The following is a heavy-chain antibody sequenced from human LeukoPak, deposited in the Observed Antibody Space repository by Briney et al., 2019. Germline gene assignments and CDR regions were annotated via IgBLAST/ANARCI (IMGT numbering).Heavy chain of an antibody. CDR3: ARGPPIDY. CDR1: GFTFSTYS. CDR2: ISGSSSYI. Sequence: PGGSLRLSCAASGFTFSTYSMNWVRQAPGKGLEWVSSISGSSSYIYYADSVKGRFTISRDNAKNSLYLQMNTLRAEDTAVYYCARGPPIDYWGQGILVTVSS. V-gene: IGHV3-21*01. J-gene: IGHJ4*02.